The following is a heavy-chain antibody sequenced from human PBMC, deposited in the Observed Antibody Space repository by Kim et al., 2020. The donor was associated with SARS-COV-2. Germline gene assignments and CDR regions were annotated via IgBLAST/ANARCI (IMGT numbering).Heavy chain of an antibody. J-gene: IGHJ4*02. CDR2: IYHSGST. CDR3: ARDYCSSTSCYGVGGFDY. D-gene: IGHD2-2*01. CDR1: GGSISSSNW. Sequence: SETLSLTCAVSGGSISSSNWWSWVRQPPGKGLEWIGEIYHSGSTNNNPSLKSRVTISVDKSKNQFSLKLSSVTAANTAVYYCARDYCSSTSCYGVGGFDYWGQGTLVTVSS. V-gene: IGHV4-4*02.